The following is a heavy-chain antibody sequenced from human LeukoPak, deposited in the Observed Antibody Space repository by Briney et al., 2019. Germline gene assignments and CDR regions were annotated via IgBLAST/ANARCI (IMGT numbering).Heavy chain of an antibody. CDR1: GFTFTTYW. CDR2: IKQDGSEK. J-gene: IGHJ4*02. V-gene: IGHV3-7*03. CDR3: ARGRIAVAVLHFDY. D-gene: IGHD6-13*01. Sequence: GGSLRLSCAASGFTFTTYWMSWVRQAPGKGLEWVANIKQDGSEKYYVDSVKGRFTISRDNAKNSLYLQMNSLRSEDTAVYYCARGRIAVAVLHFDYWGQGTLVTVSP.